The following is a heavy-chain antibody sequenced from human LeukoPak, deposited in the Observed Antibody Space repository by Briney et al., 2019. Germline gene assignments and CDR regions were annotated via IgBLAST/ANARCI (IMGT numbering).Heavy chain of an antibody. J-gene: IGHJ5*02. CDR1: GGSISSSSYY. CDR2: IYYSGST. V-gene: IGHV4-39*01. D-gene: IGHD3-22*01. Sequence: SETLSLTCTVSGGSISSSSYYWGWIRQPPGKGLEWIGSIYYSGSTYYNPSLKSRVTISVDTSKNQFSLKLSSVTAADTAVYYFARQDSSGYSWGQGTLVTVSS. CDR3: ARQDSSGYS.